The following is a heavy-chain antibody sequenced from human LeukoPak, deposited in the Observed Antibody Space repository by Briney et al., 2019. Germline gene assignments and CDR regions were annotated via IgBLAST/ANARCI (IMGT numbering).Heavy chain of an antibody. J-gene: IGHJ4*02. Sequence: PGGSLRLSCTGSGFTFGSYAMTWVRQAPGEGLEWVSSMNGGVFKTYYADCVKGRFTISRDNTKSTLYLQMNSLSAEDTAIYYCAKAASDYHLANFESWGPGTLVTVSS. CDR2: MNGGVFKT. CDR1: GFTFGSYA. CDR3: AKAASDYHLANFES. V-gene: IGHV3-23*01. D-gene: IGHD4-17*01.